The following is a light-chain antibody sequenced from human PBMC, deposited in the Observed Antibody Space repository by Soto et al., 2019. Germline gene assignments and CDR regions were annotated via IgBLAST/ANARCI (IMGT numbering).Light chain of an antibody. CDR2: EVS. CDR3: SSYTSSSTYV. CDR1: SSDVGSYNR. J-gene: IGLJ1*01. V-gene: IGLV2-18*02. Sequence: HSVLTQPPSGSGSPGQSGTISCTGTSSDVGSYNRVSWYQQPPGTAPKLMIYEVSNRPSGVPDRFSGSKSGNTASLTISGLQAEDEADYYCSSYTSSSTYVFGTGTKVTVL.